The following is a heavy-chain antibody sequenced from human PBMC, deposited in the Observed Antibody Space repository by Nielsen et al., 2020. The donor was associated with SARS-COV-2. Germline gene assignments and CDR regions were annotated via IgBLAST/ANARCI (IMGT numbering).Heavy chain of an antibody. D-gene: IGHD6-6*01. CDR1: GFTFDDYA. CDR2: ITWNGDST. V-gene: IGHV3-20*04. Sequence: GESLKISCAASGFTFDDYALSWVRQVPGKGLEWVSRITWNGDSTGYADSVKGRFTISRDNAKNSLFLQMNSLRAEDTAIYYCARQNPLFSTSRPVDWWGQGTLVTVSS. CDR3: ARQNPLFSTSRPVDW. J-gene: IGHJ4*02.